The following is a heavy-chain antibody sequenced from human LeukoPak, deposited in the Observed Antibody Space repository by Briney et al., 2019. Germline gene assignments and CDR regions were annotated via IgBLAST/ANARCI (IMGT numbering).Heavy chain of an antibody. D-gene: IGHD3-22*01. CDR3: AREVGYYDSSVYYYGDIYFDS. CDR1: GGSITNYY. V-gene: IGHV4-4*07. CDR2: VYIHGRT. J-gene: IGHJ4*02. Sequence: SETLSLTCTVSGGSITNYYWSWIRQPAGKRLEYIGRVYIHGRTNYNPSLKSRVTLCLATSKNQFSLKLSSLTAADPAVYYCAREVGYYDSSVYYYGDIYFDSWGQGTLVT.